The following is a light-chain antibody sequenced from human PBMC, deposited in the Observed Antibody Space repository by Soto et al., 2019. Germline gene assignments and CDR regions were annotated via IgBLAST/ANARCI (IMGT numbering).Light chain of an antibody. Sequence: DIHLTQSPSTLSASVGDRITITCRASQSISRWLVWYQQKPGKAPKLLIYTTSSLESGVPSRFIGSGSGTEFTLPISSLQPDDFATYYCQHYKDYSWTFGQGTKVEIK. CDR3: QHYKDYSWT. CDR2: TTS. CDR1: QSISRW. V-gene: IGKV1-5*03. J-gene: IGKJ1*01.